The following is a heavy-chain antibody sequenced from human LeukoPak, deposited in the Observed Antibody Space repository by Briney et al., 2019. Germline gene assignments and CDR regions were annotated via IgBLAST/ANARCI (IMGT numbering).Heavy chain of an antibody. D-gene: IGHD6-6*01. V-gene: IGHV4-59*01. CDR3: ARQYSSSSGWFDP. Sequence: SETLSLTCTVSGGSIRSYYWSWIRQPPGKGLEWIGYIYYSGSTNYNPSLKSRVTMSVDTSKNQFSLNLTSVTAADTAVYYCARQYSSSSGWFDPWGQGTLVTVSS. J-gene: IGHJ5*02. CDR1: GGSIRSYY. CDR2: IYYSGST.